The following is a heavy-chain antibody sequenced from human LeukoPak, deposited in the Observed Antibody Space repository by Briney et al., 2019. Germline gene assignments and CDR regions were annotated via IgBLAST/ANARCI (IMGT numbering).Heavy chain of an antibody. CDR2: IYHTGST. V-gene: IGHV4-38-2*02. CDR1: SYSINSNYY. Sequence: PSETLSLTCSVSSYSINSNYYWGWIRQSPGKGLEWIGSIYHTGSTYYNPSLKSRVTISLDASNEQFSLRLSSVTAADTAVYYCARGSHPVTGTLGGYFDPWGQGTLVTVSS. J-gene: IGHJ4*02. CDR3: ARGSHPVTGTLGGYFDP. D-gene: IGHD6-19*01.